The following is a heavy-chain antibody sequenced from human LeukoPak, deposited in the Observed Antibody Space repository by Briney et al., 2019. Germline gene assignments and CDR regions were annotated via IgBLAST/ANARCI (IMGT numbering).Heavy chain of an antibody. CDR1: GYTFTSYD. CDR3: AREYYYSSGNYYNRIDY. CDR2: MNPNNGNT. J-gene: IGHJ4*02. V-gene: IGHV1-8*01. D-gene: IGHD3-10*01. Sequence: ASVKVSCKASGYTFTSYDINWVRQATGQGLEWMGWMNPNNGNTGYAQNFQGRVTMTRNTSISTFYMELSSLRSEDTAVYYCAREYYYSSGNYYNRIDYWGQGTLVTVSS.